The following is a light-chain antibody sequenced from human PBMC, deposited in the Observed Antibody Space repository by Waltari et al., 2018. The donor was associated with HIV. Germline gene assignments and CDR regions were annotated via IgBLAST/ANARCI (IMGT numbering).Light chain of an antibody. CDR1: SARLANHF. J-gene: IGLJ3*02. Sequence: FMLTQPPSVSESPGKTVTIPCTRRSARLANHFLHWYHHRPGSAPTTVLYKDTQRPSGIPDRFSGSIDSSSNSASLTISGLKTEDEADYYCQSYDNSIWVFGGGTKLTVL. V-gene: IGLV6-57*03. CDR2: KDT. CDR3: QSYDNSIWV.